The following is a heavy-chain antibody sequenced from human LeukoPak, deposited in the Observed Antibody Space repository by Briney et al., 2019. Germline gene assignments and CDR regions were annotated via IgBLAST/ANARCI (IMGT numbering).Heavy chain of an antibody. J-gene: IGHJ3*02. CDR3: AKGLHGGWLQPDAFDI. V-gene: IGHV3-9*03. Sequence: GGSLRLSCAAFGFPLSSYAMSWVRQAPGKGLEWVSGISWNSGSIGYADSVKGRFTISRDNAKNSLYLQMNSLRAEDMALYYCAKGLHGGWLQPDAFDIWGQGTMVTVSS. D-gene: IGHD5-24*01. CDR2: ISWNSGSI. CDR1: GFPLSSYA.